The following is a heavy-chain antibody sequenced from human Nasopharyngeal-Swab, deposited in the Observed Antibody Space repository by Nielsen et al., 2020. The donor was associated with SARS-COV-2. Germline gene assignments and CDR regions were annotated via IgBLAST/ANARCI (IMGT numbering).Heavy chain of an antibody. D-gene: IGHD5-18*01. Sequence: GGSLKISCKGSGYSFTSYWISWVRQMPGKGLEWMGRIDPSDSYTNYSPSFQGHVTISADKSISTAYLQWSSLKASDTAMYYCARVKDTAMVKFLDYWGQGTLVTVSS. CDR2: IDPSDSYT. V-gene: IGHV5-10-1*01. CDR3: ARVKDTAMVKFLDY. CDR1: GYSFTSYW. J-gene: IGHJ4*02.